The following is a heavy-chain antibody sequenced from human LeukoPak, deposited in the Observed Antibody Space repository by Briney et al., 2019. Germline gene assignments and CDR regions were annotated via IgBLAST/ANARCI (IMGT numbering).Heavy chain of an antibody. V-gene: IGHV4-39*01. Sequence: PSETLSLTCTVSGGSISSSSYYWGWIRQPPGKGLEWIGIIYYSGSTYYNPSLKSRLTISVDTSKNQFSLKLSSVTATDTAVYYCARRWNYGRNYYIDVWGKGATVSVSS. CDR3: ARRWNYGRNYYIDV. CDR2: IYYSGST. D-gene: IGHD1-7*01. J-gene: IGHJ6*03. CDR1: GGSISSSSYY.